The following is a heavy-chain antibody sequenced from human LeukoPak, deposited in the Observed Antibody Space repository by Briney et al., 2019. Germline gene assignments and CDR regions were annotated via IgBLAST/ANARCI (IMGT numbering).Heavy chain of an antibody. V-gene: IGHV1-18*01. D-gene: IGHD2-2*03. CDR3: ARDPGYCRTTTCPNWFDP. CDR1: GYSFTSFG. J-gene: IGHJ5*02. Sequence: ASAKVSCKAFGYSFTSFGFTWVRQAPGQGLEWMGWISVYNDNAKYSQNFQGRVTLTTDVYTSTASMELRSLRVDDTAVYYCARDPGYCRTTTCPNWFDPWGQGTLVTVSS. CDR2: ISVYNDNA.